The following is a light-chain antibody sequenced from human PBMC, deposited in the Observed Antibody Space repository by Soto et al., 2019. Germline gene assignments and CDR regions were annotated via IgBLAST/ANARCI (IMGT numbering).Light chain of an antibody. J-gene: IGKJ1*01. Sequence: ETVLTQSPGTLSSSPGERATLSCRASQTIRSNYLAWYRQTPGQAPRLLIYGASNRATGIADRFSGSGSETDFTLIISRLEPEDFALYYCQQYGSSPWTFGQGTKVEIK. CDR3: QQYGSSPWT. V-gene: IGKV3-20*01. CDR2: GAS. CDR1: QTIRSNY.